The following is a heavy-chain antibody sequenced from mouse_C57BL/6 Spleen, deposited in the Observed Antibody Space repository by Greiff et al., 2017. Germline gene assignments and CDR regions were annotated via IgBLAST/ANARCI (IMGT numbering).Heavy chain of an antibody. CDR1: GFNIKDDY. D-gene: IGHD2-3*01. Sequence: EVKLMESGAELVRPGASVKLSCTASGFNIKDDYMHWVKQRPEQGLEWIGWIDPENGDTEYASKFQGKATITADTSSNTAYLQLSSLTSEDTAVYYCTTDGRRGFAYWGQGTLVTVSA. CDR3: TTDGRRGFAY. V-gene: IGHV14-4*01. CDR2: IDPENGDT. J-gene: IGHJ3*01.